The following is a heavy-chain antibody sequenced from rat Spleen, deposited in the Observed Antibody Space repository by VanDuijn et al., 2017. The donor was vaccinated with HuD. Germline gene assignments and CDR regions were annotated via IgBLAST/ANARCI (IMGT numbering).Heavy chain of an antibody. CDR2: IWTGGTT. CDR1: GFSLTSNG. V-gene: IGHV2-4*01. D-gene: IGHD1-11*01. Sequence: QVQLRESGPGLMQPSETLSLTCTVSGFSLTSNGVGWVRQPPGKGLEWMGVIWTGGTTAYNSLLKSRLSISRDTSKSQVFLKMNSLQTEDTAIYFCTRETTEGTFDYWGQGVMVTVSS. CDR3: TRETTEGTFDY. J-gene: IGHJ2*01.